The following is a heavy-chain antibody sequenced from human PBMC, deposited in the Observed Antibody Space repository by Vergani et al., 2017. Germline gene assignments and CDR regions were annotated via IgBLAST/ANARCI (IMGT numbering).Heavy chain of an antibody. D-gene: IGHD4-17*01. CDR1: GYSISSGYY. CDR3: ARGRYMTTVTRFDY. CDR2: MFYSGTT. V-gene: IGHV4-38-2*02. J-gene: IGHJ4*02. Sequence: QVQLQESGPGLLKPSETLSLTCTVSGYSISSGYYWGWIRQPPGKGLEWIGMMFYSGTTYYNPSLKSRVTIFLDTSKSQFSLKVTSVTAADTAVYFCARGRYMTTVTRFDYWGQGTLVTVSS.